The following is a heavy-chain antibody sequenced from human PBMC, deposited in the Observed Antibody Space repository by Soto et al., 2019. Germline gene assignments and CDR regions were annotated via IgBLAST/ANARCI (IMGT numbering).Heavy chain of an antibody. D-gene: IGHD2-15*01. CDR1: GFTFSSYA. J-gene: IGHJ4*02. CDR2: ISAGGDRT. Sequence: LRLSCAASGFTFSSYALSWVRQAPGKGLEWVSYISAGGDRTYYADSVKGRSTISRDNPKNTLYLQMNSLRADDTAVYYCAKEISCSLGSCYLGYYFDYWGQGTLVTVSS. V-gene: IGHV3-23*01. CDR3: AKEISCSLGSCYLGYYFDY.